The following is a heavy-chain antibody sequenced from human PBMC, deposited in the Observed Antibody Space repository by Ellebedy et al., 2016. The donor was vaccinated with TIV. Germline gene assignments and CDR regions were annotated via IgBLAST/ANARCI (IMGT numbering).Heavy chain of an antibody. J-gene: IGHJ5*02. V-gene: IGHV3-23*01. CDR3: AKDQQWFGEWTDWFDP. Sequence: GGSLRLSCVASGFTFSNYAMNWVRQAPGKGLEWVSTVVGSSGSTYYADSVQGRFTVSRDNPKNTLYLQMNSLRAEDTAVYYCAKDQQWFGEWTDWFDPWGQGTLVIVSS. D-gene: IGHD3-10*01. CDR1: GFTFSNYA. CDR2: VVGSSGST.